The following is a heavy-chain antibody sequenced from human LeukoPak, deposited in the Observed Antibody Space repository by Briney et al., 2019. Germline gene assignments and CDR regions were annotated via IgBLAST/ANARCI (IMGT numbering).Heavy chain of an antibody. J-gene: IGHJ6*02. CDR2: IVVGSGNT. V-gene: IGHV1-58*01. CDR3: AAGYCSGGSCYPYYYYGMDV. D-gene: IGHD2-15*01. Sequence: GASVKVSCKASGFTFTTSAVQWVRQARGQRLEWIGWIVVGSGNTNYAQKFQERVTVIGDMSTSTAYMELSSLRSEDTAVYYCAAGYCSGGSCYPYYYYGMDVWGQGTTVTVSS. CDR1: GFTFTTSA.